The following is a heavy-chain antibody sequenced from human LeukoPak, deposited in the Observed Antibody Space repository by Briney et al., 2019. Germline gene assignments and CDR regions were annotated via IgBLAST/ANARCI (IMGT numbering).Heavy chain of an antibody. J-gene: IGHJ4*02. Sequence: SETLSLTCTVSGGSISSYYWSWIRQPPGKGLEWIGYIYYSGSTNYNPSLKSRVTISVDTSKNQFSLKLSSVTAADTAVYYCARERREQLLPPYTRSVTYFDYWGQGTLVTVSS. D-gene: IGHD2-2*01. CDR2: IYYSGST. CDR3: ARERREQLLPPYTRSVTYFDY. CDR1: GGSISSYY. V-gene: IGHV4-59*12.